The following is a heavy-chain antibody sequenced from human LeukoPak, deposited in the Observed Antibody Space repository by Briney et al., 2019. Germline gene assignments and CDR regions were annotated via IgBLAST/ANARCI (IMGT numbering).Heavy chain of an antibody. CDR1: GGSISSYY. J-gene: IGHJ5*02. CDR2: IYYSGST. Sequence: SETLSLTCTVSGGSISSYYWSWIRQPTGKGLEWIGYIYYSGSTNYNPSLKSRVTISVDTSKNQFSLKLSSVTAADTAVYYCARIGYCSGGSCYTWFDPWGQGTLVTVSS. CDR3: ARIGYCSGGSCYTWFDP. D-gene: IGHD2-15*01. V-gene: IGHV4-59*01.